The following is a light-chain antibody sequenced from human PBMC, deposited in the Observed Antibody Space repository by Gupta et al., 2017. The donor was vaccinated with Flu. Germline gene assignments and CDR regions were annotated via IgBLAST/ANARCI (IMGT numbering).Light chain of an antibody. CDR1: QSINKY. CDR3: QQSYTSMT. J-gene: IGKJ1*01. Sequence: DIKTTQSPPSLSASVGDRVTITGRESQSINKYLNWYQQKPEQPPKLLIYTASRGKSGGPSGFSGSGYEKDFTHTSTRRQDEDFAHYYSQQSYTSMTFGQGTKVEVK. V-gene: IGKV1-39*01. CDR2: TAS.